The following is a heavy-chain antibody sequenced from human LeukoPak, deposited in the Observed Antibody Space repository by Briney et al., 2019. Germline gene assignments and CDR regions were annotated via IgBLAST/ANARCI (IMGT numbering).Heavy chain of an antibody. J-gene: IGHJ4*02. CDR1: GGSFSGYY. CDR2: INHSGST. D-gene: IGHD6-19*01. Sequence: PSETLSLTCAVYGGSFSGYYWSWIRQPPGKGLEWIGEINHSGSTNYNPSLKSRVTISVDTSKNQFSLKLSSVTAADTAVYYCARGQWLFDYWGQGTLVTVSS. V-gene: IGHV4-34*01. CDR3: ARGQWLFDY.